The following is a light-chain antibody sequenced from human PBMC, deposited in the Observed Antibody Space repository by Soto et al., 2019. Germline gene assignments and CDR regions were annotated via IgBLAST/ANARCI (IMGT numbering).Light chain of an antibody. Sequence: EIVWTQSPATLSLSPGERATLSCRASERIKNYLAWYQQKPGQAPRLLIDDAFNRATGLPARFNGSGSGTDFTRTIISLKPEDFAVYFCQQRYTWPLTYGGVTKVEI. J-gene: IGKJ4*01. CDR1: ERIKNY. CDR3: QQRYTWPLT. CDR2: DAF. V-gene: IGKV3-11*01.